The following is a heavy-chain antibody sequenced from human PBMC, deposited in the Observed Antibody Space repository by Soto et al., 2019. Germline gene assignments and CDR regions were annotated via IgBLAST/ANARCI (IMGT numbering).Heavy chain of an antibody. CDR3: ARDRGSVVVPAAIFWFDS. V-gene: IGHV4-59*01. Sequence: SETLSLTCTVSGGSISSYYWSWIRQPPGKGLEWIGYIYYSGSTNYNPSLKSRVTISVDTSKNQFSLKLSSVTAADTAVYYCARDRGSVVVPAAIFWFDSWGQGTLVTVSS. J-gene: IGHJ5*01. CDR2: IYYSGST. CDR1: GGSISSYY. D-gene: IGHD2-2*01.